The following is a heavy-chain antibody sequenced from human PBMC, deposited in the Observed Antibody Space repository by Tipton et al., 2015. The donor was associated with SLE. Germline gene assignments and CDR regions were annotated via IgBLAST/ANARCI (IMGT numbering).Heavy chain of an antibody. CDR1: GYTLTNYG. V-gene: IGHV1-18*01. J-gene: IGHJ4*02. CDR3: ARVRVDTAMGVFDF. D-gene: IGHD5-18*01. Sequence: QLVQSGAEVKKPGASVKVSCKASGYTLTNYGFNWVRQAPGQGLEWMGWISTYNGNTNYAQKLQGRVTMTSDTSTSTAYMELRSLRSDDTAIYYCARVRVDTAMGVFDFWGQGTLVTVSS. CDR2: ISTYNGNT.